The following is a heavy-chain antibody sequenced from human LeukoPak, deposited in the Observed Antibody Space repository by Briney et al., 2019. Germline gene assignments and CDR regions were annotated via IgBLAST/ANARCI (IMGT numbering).Heavy chain of an antibody. V-gene: IGHV3-23*01. CDR2: ISGSGGST. Sequence: GGSLRLSCAASGFTFSSYAMSWVRQAPGKGLEWVSAISGSGGSTYYADSVKGRFTISRDNSKNTLYLQMNSLRAEDTAVYYCAKDLYCSSTSCPPNWFDPWGQGTLVTVSS. CDR1: GFTFSSYA. D-gene: IGHD2-2*01. J-gene: IGHJ5*02. CDR3: AKDLYCSSTSCPPNWFDP.